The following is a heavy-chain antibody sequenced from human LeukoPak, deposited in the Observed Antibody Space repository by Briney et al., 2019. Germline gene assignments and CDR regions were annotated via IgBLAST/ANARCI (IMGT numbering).Heavy chain of an antibody. D-gene: IGHD3-22*01. J-gene: IGHJ4*02. V-gene: IGHV1-69*05. CDR2: IIPIFGTT. CDR1: GGTFSSYA. CDR3: ARDHYDSSGYYYLSFDY. Sequence: SVKVSCRASGGTFSSYAISWVRQAPGQGLEWMGGIIPIFGTTNYAQKLQGRVTMTTDTSTSTAYMELRSLRSDDTAVYYCARDHYDSSGYYYLSFDYWGQGTLVTVSS.